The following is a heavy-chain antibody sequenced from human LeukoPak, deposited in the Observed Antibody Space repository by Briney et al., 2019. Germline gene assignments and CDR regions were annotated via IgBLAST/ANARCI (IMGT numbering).Heavy chain of an antibody. D-gene: IGHD3-22*01. Sequence: GGSLRLSCAASGFTFSSYSMNWVRQAPGKGLEWISYISTSSSTIYYVDSVKGRFTISRDNAKNSLYLQMSSLRAEDTAVYYCARGDYYDSSGIDYWGQGTLVTVSS. CDR3: ARGDYYDSSGIDY. CDR1: GFTFSSYS. CDR2: ISTSSSTI. J-gene: IGHJ4*02. V-gene: IGHV3-48*04.